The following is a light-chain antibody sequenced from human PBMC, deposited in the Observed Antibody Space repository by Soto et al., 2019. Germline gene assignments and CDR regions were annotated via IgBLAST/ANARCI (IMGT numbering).Light chain of an antibody. CDR3: HQYYSTPDT. CDR1: QSVLYSSNNKNY. CDR2: WAS. Sequence: DIVMTQSPDSLAVSLGERATINCKSSQSVLYSSNNKNYLAWYQQKPGQPPKLLIYWASTRESGVPARFSGSGSGTDFTLTISSLQAEDVAVYYCHQYYSTPDTFGQGTKLEIK. V-gene: IGKV4-1*01. J-gene: IGKJ2*01.